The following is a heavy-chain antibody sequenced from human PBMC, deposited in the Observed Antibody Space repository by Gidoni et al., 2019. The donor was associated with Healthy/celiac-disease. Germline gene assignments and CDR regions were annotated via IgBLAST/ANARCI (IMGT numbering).Heavy chain of an antibody. D-gene: IGHD3-9*01. V-gene: IGHV3-53*01. J-gene: IGHJ4*02. Sequence: EVQLVESGGGLIQPGGSLRLSCAASGFTVSSNYMSWVRQAPGKGLEWVSVIYSGGSTYYADSVKGRFTISRDNSKNTLYLQMNSLRAEDTAVYYCARGLRDYDILTGYYIYYFDYWGQGTLVTVSS. CDR3: ARGLRDYDILTGYYIYYFDY. CDR1: GFTVSSNY. CDR2: IYSGGST.